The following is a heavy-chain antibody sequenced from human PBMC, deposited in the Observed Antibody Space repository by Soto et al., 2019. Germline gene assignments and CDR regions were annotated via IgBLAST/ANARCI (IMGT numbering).Heavy chain of an antibody. CDR2: IYYSGTP. Sequence: QVQLQESGPGLVKPSETLSLTCTVSGGSISSYYWSWIRQPPGKGLEWIGYIYYSGTPNYNPSLKSRVTISVDTSKNQFSLKLSSVTAADTAVYYCARVWSPRMDVWGQGTTVTVSS. D-gene: IGHD3-16*01. CDR1: GGSISSYY. CDR3: ARVWSPRMDV. V-gene: IGHV4-59*01. J-gene: IGHJ6*02.